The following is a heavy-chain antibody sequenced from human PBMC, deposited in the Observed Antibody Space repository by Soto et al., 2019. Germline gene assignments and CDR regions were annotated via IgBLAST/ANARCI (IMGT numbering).Heavy chain of an antibody. D-gene: IGHD2-21*02. CDR1: GYSFAGYW. CDR2: IDPSESQT. V-gene: IGHV5-10-1*01. J-gene: IGHJ6*03. Sequence: GGALTVSCKGSGYSFAGYWITWVRQKPGKGLEGMGRIDPSESQTYYSPSFRGHVTISVTKSTPPVFLPWSSLRASDTAMYYCASQILDPGTGPSFQDYYSCWGRGPRVILAS. CDR3: ASQILDPGTGPSFQDYYSC.